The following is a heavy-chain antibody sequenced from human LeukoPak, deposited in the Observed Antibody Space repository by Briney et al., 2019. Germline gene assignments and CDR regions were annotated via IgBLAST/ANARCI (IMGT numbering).Heavy chain of an antibody. CDR3: ARETTSSARGFNYYYMDV. J-gene: IGHJ6*03. CDR2: IIPIFGTA. D-gene: IGHD2-2*01. CDR1: GGTASSSA. Sequence: SVKVSCKASGGTASSSAVNWVRQAPGQGLEWMGAIIPIFGTADYAQRLQGRVTITADESTGTAYMELSSLRSDDTAVYYCARETTSSARGFNYYYMDVWGKGTTVTVSS. V-gene: IGHV1-69*13.